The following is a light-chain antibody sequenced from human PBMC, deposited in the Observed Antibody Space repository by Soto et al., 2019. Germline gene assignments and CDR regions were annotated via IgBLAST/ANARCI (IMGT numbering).Light chain of an antibody. CDR3: SSYTSSITLV. Sequence: QSVLTQPASVSGSPGQSITISCTGTSSEVGGYNYFSWYQQHPCKAPKLMIYDVSNRPSGVSNRFSGSKSGNTASLSISGLQAEDEADYYCSSYTSSITLVFGGGTKVTVL. CDR1: SSEVGGYNY. J-gene: IGLJ2*01. CDR2: DVS. V-gene: IGLV2-14*03.